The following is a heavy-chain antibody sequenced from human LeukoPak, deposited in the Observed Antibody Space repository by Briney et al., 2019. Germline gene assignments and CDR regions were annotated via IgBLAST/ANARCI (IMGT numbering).Heavy chain of an antibody. CDR2: IYSSGST. J-gene: IGHJ4*02. Sequence: SATLSLTYTVSGGSISSYSWSWIRQPPGKGLEWIGCIYSSGSTNYNPSLKSRVTISVDTSKNQFSLKLSSVTAADTAVYYCARGSYSYYFDYWGQGTLVTVSS. CDR1: GGSISSYS. D-gene: IGHD1-26*01. V-gene: IGHV4-59*01. CDR3: ARGSYSYYFDY.